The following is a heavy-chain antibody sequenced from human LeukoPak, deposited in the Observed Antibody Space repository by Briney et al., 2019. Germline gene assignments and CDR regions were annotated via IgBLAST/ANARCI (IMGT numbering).Heavy chain of an antibody. D-gene: IGHD3-10*01. CDR3: ARPTYYGSGSYPAH. V-gene: IGHV5-51*01. J-gene: IGHJ4*02. Sequence: GESLKISCKGSGYKFNTYWIAWVRQMPGKGLEWMGIIYPGDSDPRYRPSFQGQVTMSADKSISTAYLQWSTLEASDTAMYYCARPTYYGSGSYPAHWGQGTLVTVSS. CDR2: IYPGDSDP. CDR1: GYKFNTYW.